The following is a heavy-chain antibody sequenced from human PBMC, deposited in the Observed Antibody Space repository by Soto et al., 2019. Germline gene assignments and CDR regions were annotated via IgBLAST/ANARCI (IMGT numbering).Heavy chain of an antibody. J-gene: IGHJ4*02. D-gene: IGHD3-16*01. CDR1: GFTFSSYA. Sequence: EVQLLESGGGLVQPGGSLRLSCAASGFTFSSYAMSWVRQAPGKRLEWVSAISGSGGSTYYADSVKGRFTIPRDVSKNTLDLKLNSLRAEDTAGYYCAERSVGAYYFDYWSQGALFAVSS. CDR3: AERSVGAYYFDY. CDR2: ISGSGGST. V-gene: IGHV3-23*01.